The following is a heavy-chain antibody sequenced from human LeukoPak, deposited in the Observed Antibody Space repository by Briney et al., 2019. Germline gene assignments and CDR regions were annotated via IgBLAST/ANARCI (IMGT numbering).Heavy chain of an antibody. CDR3: ARDGYTFGDNWFDP. D-gene: IGHD5-18*01. V-gene: IGHV1-2*02. CDR1: GYTFTAYY. CDR2: INPNSGGT. J-gene: IGHJ5*02. Sequence: ASVKVSXKASGYTFTAYYMHWVRQAPGQGPEWMGWINPNSGGTSYAQKFQGRVTMTRDTSISTAYMELTRLTSDDTAVYYCARDGYTFGDNWFDPWGQGTLVTVSS.